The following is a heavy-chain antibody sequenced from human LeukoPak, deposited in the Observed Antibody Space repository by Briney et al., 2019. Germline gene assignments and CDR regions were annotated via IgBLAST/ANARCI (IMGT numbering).Heavy chain of an antibody. D-gene: IGHD2-15*01. CDR3: ARDALLGDYYGMDV. J-gene: IGHJ6*02. CDR1: GFTFSSYS. CDR2: ISSSSSTI. Sequence: GGSLRLSCAASGFTFSSYSMNWVRQAPGRGLEWVSYISSSSSTIYYADSVEGRFTISRDNAKNSLYLQMNSLRAEDTAVYYCARDALLGDYYGMDVWGQGTTVTVSS. V-gene: IGHV3-48*01.